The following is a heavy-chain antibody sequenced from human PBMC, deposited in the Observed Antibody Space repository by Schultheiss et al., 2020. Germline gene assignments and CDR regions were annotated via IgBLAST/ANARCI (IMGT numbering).Heavy chain of an antibody. V-gene: IGHV4-59*01. CDR3: ARVRVVGNNWFDP. CDR2: IYYSGST. Sequence: SQTLSLTCAVFGGSFSGYYWSWIRQPPGKGLEWIGYIYYSGSTNYNPSLKSRVTISVDTSKNQFSLKLSSVTAADTAVYYCARVRVVGNNWFDPWGQGTLVTVSS. J-gene: IGHJ5*02. CDR1: GGSFSGYY. D-gene: IGHD3-22*01.